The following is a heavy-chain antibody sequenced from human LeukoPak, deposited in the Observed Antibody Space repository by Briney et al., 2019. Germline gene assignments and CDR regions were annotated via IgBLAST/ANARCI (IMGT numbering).Heavy chain of an antibody. D-gene: IGHD6-19*01. CDR1: GYTFTGYY. V-gene: IGHV1-2*06. CDR2: INPNSGGT. CDR3: ARRGDSSGWLPWAFDI. Sequence: ASVKVSCKASGYTFTGYYMHWVRQAPGQGLEWMGRINPNSGGTNYAQKFQGRVTMTRDTSISTAYMELSRLRSDDTAVYYCARRGDSSGWLPWAFDIWGQGTMVTVSS. J-gene: IGHJ3*02.